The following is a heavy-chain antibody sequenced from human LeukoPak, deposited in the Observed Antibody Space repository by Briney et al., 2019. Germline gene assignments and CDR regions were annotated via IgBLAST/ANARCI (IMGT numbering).Heavy chain of an antibody. V-gene: IGHV4-59*01. CDR3: ARTYSSGYYSYFDY. CDR1: GGSISSYY. J-gene: IGHJ4*02. D-gene: IGHD3-22*01. Sequence: SETLSLTCTVSGGSISSYYWSWIRQPPGKGLVWIGYIYHSGSTNYNPSPKSRVTISVDTSKNQFSLKLSSVTAADTAVYYCARTYSSGYYSYFDYWGQGTLVTVSS. CDR2: IYHSGST.